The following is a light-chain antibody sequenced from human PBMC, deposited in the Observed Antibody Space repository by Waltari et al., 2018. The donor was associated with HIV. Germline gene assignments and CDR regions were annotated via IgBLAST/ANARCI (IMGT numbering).Light chain of an antibody. V-gene: IGKV1-33*01. J-gene: IGKJ1*01. CDR1: RDISNH. CDR2: DAS. Sequence: DIQMTQSPSSLSASVGDRVTITCQASRDISNHLNWYQQKPGTAPQVLIYDASNVETGIPSRFSGSGSGTDFTFTISSLQPEDSAIYSCQQYANVPWTFGQGTRVEIK. CDR3: QQYANVPWT.